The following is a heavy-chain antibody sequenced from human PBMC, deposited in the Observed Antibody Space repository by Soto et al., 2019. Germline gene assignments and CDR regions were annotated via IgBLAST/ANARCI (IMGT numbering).Heavy chain of an antibody. Sequence: QVQLVESGGGVVQPGRSLRLSCAASGFTFSSYGMHWVRQAPGKGLEWVAVISYDGSNKYYADSVKGRFTISRDNSKNTLYLQMNSPRAEDTAVYYCAKTVVPAAMDYYYYMDVWGKGTTVTVSS. CDR1: GFTFSSYG. CDR2: ISYDGSNK. V-gene: IGHV3-30*18. J-gene: IGHJ6*03. D-gene: IGHD2-2*01. CDR3: AKTVVPAAMDYYYYMDV.